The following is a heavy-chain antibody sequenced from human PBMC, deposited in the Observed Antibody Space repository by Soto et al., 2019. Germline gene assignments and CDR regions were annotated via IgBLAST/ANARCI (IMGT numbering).Heavy chain of an antibody. J-gene: IGHJ3*02. D-gene: IGHD2-2*01. CDR1: GGSISSGGYY. CDR2: IYYSGST. CDR3: ARAVGGIVVVPAAEYSGYDDAIDI. V-gene: IGHV4-31*03. Sequence: SETLSLTCTVSGGSISSGGYYWSWIRQHPGKGLEWIGYIYYSGSTYYNPSLKSRVTISVDTSKNQFSLKLSSVTAADTAVYYCARAVGGIVVVPAAEYSGYDDAIDISGQGTMVTVS.